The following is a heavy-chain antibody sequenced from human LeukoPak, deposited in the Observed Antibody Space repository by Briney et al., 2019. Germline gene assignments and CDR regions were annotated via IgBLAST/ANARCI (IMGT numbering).Heavy chain of an antibody. CDR2: INPNSGDT. CDR3: ARDYCSSTSCLFDY. V-gene: IGHV1-2*06. CDR1: GYTFTGYH. Sequence: ASVKVSCKASGYTFTGYHMHWVRQAPGQGLEWMGRINPNSGDTNYAQKFQGRVAMTRDTSISTAFVELTRLRSDDTAVYYCARDYCSSTSCLFDYWGQGTLVTVSS. J-gene: IGHJ4*02. D-gene: IGHD2-2*01.